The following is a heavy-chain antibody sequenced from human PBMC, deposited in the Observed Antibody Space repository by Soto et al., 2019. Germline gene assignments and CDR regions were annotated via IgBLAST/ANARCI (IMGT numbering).Heavy chain of an antibody. V-gene: IGHV4-31*03. D-gene: IGHD4-17*01. Sequence: SETLSLTCTVSGGSISSGGYYGSWIRQHPGKGLEWIGYIYYSGSTYHNPSLKSRVTISVDTSKNQFSLKLSSVTAADTAVYYCAAGYYGDSHFDYWGQGTLVTVSS. CDR2: IYYSGST. J-gene: IGHJ4*02. CDR1: GGSISSGGYY. CDR3: AAGYYGDSHFDY.